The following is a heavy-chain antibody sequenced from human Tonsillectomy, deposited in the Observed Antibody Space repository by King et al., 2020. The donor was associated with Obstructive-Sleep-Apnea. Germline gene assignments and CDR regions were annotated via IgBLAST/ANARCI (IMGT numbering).Heavy chain of an antibody. J-gene: IGHJ5*02. CDR1: GGSIGTYY. D-gene: IGHD3-10*01. V-gene: IGHV4-59*01. Sequence: VQLQESGPGLVKTSETLSLTCTVSGGSIGTYYWSWIRQPPGKGLEWIGYIYYSGTSNYNPSLKRRVTITVDTSKNQFSLMLTSVTAADTAVYYCARAPYGSGIIDWFNPWGQGTLVTVSS. CDR3: ARAPYGSGIIDWFNP. CDR2: IYYSGTS.